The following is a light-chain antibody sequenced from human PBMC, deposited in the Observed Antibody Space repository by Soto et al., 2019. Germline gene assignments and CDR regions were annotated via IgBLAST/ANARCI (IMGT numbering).Light chain of an antibody. CDR2: AAS. V-gene: IGKV1-39*01. CDR3: QQSYSSPQMYT. J-gene: IGKJ2*01. Sequence: DIQMTQSPSSLSASVGDRVTITCRASQRITILLIWYQQKPGKAPDLLIYAASNLQSGVPSRFSGSGSGTDFTLTISSLQPEDFATYYCQQSYSSPQMYTFGQGTKLEIK. CDR1: QRITIL.